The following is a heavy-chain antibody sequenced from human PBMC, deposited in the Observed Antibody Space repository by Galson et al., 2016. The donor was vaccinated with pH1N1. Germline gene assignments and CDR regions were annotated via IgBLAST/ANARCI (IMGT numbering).Heavy chain of an antibody. J-gene: IGHJ2*01. CDR2: IIPIFNTA. CDR1: GGTFGSYG. Sequence: SVKVSCKASGGTFGSYGINWVRQAPGQGVEWMGGIIPIFNTAKYAQIFQGRVTITADESTTTAYMELSSLRSEDTAVYYCAREDYYDTDLSDWYFDLWGRGTLLTVSS. CDR3: AREDYYDTDLSDWYFDL. V-gene: IGHV1-69*13. D-gene: IGHD3-22*01.